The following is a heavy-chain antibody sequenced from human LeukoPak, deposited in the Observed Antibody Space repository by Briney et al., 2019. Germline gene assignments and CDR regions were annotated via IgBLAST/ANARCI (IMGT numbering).Heavy chain of an antibody. J-gene: IGHJ4*02. D-gene: IGHD4-23*01. CDR3: ARDDYGGNSHPFDY. CDR1: GYTFTSYD. V-gene: IGHV1-8*02. CDR2: MSPNSGNT. Sequence: ASVKVSCKASGYTFTSYDINWVRQATGQGLEWMGWMSPNSGNTGYAQKFQGRVTMTTDTSTNTAYMELRSLRSDDTAVYYCARDDYGGNSHPFDYWGQGTLVTVSS.